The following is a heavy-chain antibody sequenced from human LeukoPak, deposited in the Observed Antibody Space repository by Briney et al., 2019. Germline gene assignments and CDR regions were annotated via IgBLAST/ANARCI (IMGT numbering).Heavy chain of an antibody. Sequence: GEPLRISCKASGYSFTSYWISWLRRLPGRGLEWMGRIDPTDSYTNYRPSFQGHVSISGDKSISTAYLQWSSLKASDTAIYYCARHRNWTPWEGTFDIWGEGTMVTVSS. D-gene: IGHD1-20*01. CDR1: GYSFTSYW. CDR2: IDPTDSYT. V-gene: IGHV5-10-1*01. J-gene: IGHJ3*02. CDR3: ARHRNWTPWEGTFDI.